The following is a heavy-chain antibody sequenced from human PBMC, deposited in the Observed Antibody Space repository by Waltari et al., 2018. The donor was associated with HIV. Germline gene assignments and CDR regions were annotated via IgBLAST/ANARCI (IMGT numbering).Heavy chain of an antibody. CDR1: GGSVGSSSTY. CDR3: ATTPLYYDNSGAYYFFGL. Sequence: QLQLQESGPGLVRPSDTLSLTCTVTGGSVGSSSTYWGWIRQSPGKGLEWLATIYYDGPSNYSPSLESRVTVSVDTSKNQLSLQLSSVTAADTAVYYCATTPLYYDNSGAYYFFGLWGRGTLVTVSS. D-gene: IGHD3-22*01. V-gene: IGHV4-39*01. CDR2: IYYDGPS. J-gene: IGHJ2*01.